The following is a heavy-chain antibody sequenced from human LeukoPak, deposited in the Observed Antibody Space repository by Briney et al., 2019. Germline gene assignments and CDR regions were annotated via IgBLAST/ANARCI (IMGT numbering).Heavy chain of an antibody. J-gene: IGHJ3*01. D-gene: IGHD2-2*01. V-gene: IGHV3-23*01. CDR3: ATRYCSGTSCFRGAFDV. Sequence: GGSPRLSCAASGFTFSSYAMSWVRQAPGKGLEWVSAISGSGGSTYYADSVKGRFTISRDNSQNTLYLQMNNLRPDDTAVYYCATRYCSGTSCFRGAFDVWGQGTMVTVSS. CDR1: GFTFSSYA. CDR2: ISGSGGST.